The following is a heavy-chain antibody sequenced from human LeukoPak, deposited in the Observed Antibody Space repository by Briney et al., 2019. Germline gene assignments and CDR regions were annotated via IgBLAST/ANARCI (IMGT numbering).Heavy chain of an antibody. Sequence: VASVKVSCKASGYTFTGNYIHWVRQAPGQGLEWMGWINPNSGGTHYAQNFQGRVTMTRDTSISTAYMELSSLKSDDTAVYYCARDRNSGSSLDIWGQGTMLTVSS. V-gene: IGHV1-2*02. CDR3: ARDRNSGSSLDI. CDR2: INPNSGGT. D-gene: IGHD6-6*01. CDR1: GYTFTGNY. J-gene: IGHJ3*02.